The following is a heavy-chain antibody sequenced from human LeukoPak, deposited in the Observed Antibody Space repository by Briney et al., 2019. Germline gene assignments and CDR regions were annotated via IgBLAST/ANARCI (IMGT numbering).Heavy chain of an antibody. CDR3: ARNGRVRYRGNYYYYMDV. J-gene: IGHJ6*03. D-gene: IGHD3-9*01. Sequence: PSETLSLTCAVYGGSFSGYYWSWIRQPPGKGLEWIGEINHSGSTNYNPSLKSRVTISVDTSKNQFSLKLSSVTAADTAVYYCARNGRVRYRGNYYYYMDVWGKGTTATVSS. V-gene: IGHV4-34*01. CDR2: INHSGST. CDR1: GGSFSGYY.